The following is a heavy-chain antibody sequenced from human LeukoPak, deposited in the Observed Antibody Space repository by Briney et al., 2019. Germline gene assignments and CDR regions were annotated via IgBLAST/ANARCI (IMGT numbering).Heavy chain of an antibody. CDR1: GFIFSKHW. Sequence: GGSLTLSCVAPGFIFSKHWMHWVRQAPGKGLVWVSRLNLDGSITSYADSVKGRFTISRDNAKNTLYLQMNSLRVDDTGVYYCARESSGSYWGWGQGTLVTVSS. V-gene: IGHV3-74*01. J-gene: IGHJ4*02. D-gene: IGHD3-10*01. CDR3: ARESSGSYWG. CDR2: LNLDGSIT.